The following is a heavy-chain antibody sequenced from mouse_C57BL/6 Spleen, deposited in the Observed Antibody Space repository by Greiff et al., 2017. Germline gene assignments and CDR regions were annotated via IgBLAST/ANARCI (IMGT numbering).Heavy chain of an antibody. CDR1: GFTFSDYY. V-gene: IGHV5-12*01. CDR2: ISNGGGST. D-gene: IGHD2-4*01. CDR3: ASLNYDEAY. Sequence: EVKVVESGGGLVQPGGSLKLSCAASGFTFSDYYMYWVRQTPEKRLEWVAYISNGGGSTYYPDTVKGRFTISRDNAKNTLYLQMSRLKSEDTAMYYCASLNYDEAYWGQGTLVTVSA. J-gene: IGHJ3*01.